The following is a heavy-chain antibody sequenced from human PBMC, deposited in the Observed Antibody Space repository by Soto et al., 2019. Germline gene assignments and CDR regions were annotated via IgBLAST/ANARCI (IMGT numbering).Heavy chain of an antibody. CDR2: IWHDGNHK. Sequence: QAQLEEFGGGVVQPGGSLRLSCVTSGFMFSSYGMHWVRQAPGKGLEWVAAIWHDGNHKFYGDSVKGRFSISRDNSKNTVDLQMNSLRAEDTAVYYCARAHYSAYDRSDYFYYGMDVWGLGTTVTVSS. CDR1: GFMFSSYG. D-gene: IGHD5-12*01. CDR3: ARAHYSAYDRSDYFYYGMDV. J-gene: IGHJ6*02. V-gene: IGHV3-33*01.